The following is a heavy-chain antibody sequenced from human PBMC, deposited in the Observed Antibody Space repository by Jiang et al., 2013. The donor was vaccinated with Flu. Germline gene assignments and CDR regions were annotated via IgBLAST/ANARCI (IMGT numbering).Heavy chain of an antibody. D-gene: IGHD6-13*01. V-gene: IGHV3-30*18. CDR3: AKDVRWQQLVSIFDY. CDR1: GFTFSSYG. Sequence: VQLVESGGDVVQPGRSLRLACAASGFTFSSYGMHWVRQAPGEGLEWVAGMSYDGSDKYYTESVRGRFTISRDNSKNTLYLQMNSLRVEDTAVYYCAKDVRWQQLVSIFDYWGQGTLVTVSS. J-gene: IGHJ4*02. CDR2: MSYDGSDK.